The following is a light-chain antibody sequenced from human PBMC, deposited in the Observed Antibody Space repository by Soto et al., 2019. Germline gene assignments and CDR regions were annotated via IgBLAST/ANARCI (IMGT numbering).Light chain of an antibody. CDR2: KAS. Sequence: DIPMTQSPSTLSASVGDRVTITCRASQSISSWLAWYQQKPGKAPKLLIYKASSLESGVPSRFSGSGSGTEFTLTISRLQPDDFATYYCQQYNNYSPDAFGQGTKLEIK. CDR1: QSISSW. V-gene: IGKV1-5*03. J-gene: IGKJ2*01. CDR3: QQYNNYSPDA.